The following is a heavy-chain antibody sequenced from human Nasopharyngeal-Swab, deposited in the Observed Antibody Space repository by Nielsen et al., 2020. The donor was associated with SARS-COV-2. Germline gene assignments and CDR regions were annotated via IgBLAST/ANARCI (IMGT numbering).Heavy chain of an antibody. CDR3: AKELDIVVVPAAYGFGYYGMDV. J-gene: IGHJ6*02. D-gene: IGHD2-2*03. V-gene: IGHV3-9*01. CDR2: ISWNSGGI. Sequence: GGSLRLSCAASGFTFDDYAMHWVRQAPGKGLEWVSGISWNSGGIGYADSVKGRFTISRDNAKNSLYLQMNSLRAEDTALYYCAKELDIVVVPAAYGFGYYGMDVWGQGTTVTVSS. CDR1: GFTFDDYA.